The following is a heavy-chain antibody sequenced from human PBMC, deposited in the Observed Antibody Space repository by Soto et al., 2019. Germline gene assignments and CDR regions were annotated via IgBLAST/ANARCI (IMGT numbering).Heavy chain of an antibody. CDR1: GGSFSGYY. V-gene: IGHV4-34*01. CDR3: ATANWSHHYFGP. CDR2: INHSGST. D-gene: IGHD1-1*01. Sequence: QVRLQQWGTGLLKSSETLSLTCAVYGGSFSGYYWSWLRQPPGKGLEWIGEINHSGSTNYNPSLKCRVTISVDTSNNQFSLKLTSITAADTGVYYCATANWSHHYFGPWGQGTLVTVSS. J-gene: IGHJ5*02.